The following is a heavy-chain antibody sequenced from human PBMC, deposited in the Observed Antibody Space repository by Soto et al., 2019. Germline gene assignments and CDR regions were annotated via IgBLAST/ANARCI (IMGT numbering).Heavy chain of an antibody. CDR1: GFTFSSYA. CDR2: ISGGGETT. Sequence: EVQLLESGGGLVQPGGSLRLSCAASGFTFSSYAMWWVRQAPGKGLECVSAISGGGETTYYADSVKGRFTITRDNSKTTLYLPMTSMRAEDTAVYYCAFTSGSGSYYFDYWGQGTLVTVSS. CDR3: AFTSGSGSYYFDY. V-gene: IGHV3-23*01. D-gene: IGHD3-10*01. J-gene: IGHJ4*02.